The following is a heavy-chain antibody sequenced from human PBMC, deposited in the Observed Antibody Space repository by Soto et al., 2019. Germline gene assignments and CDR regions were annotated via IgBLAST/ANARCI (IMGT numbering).Heavy chain of an antibody. CDR3: ARDLSPDLQYSRSWYAPGY. CDR2: INAGNGNT. Sequence: ASVKVSCKASGYTFTSYAMHWVRQAPGQRLEWMGWINAGNGNTKYSQKFQGRVTITRDTSASTAYMELSSLRSEDTAVYYCARDLSPDLQYSRSWYAPGYWGQGTLVTVSS. D-gene: IGHD6-13*01. V-gene: IGHV1-3*01. J-gene: IGHJ4*02. CDR1: GYTFTSYA.